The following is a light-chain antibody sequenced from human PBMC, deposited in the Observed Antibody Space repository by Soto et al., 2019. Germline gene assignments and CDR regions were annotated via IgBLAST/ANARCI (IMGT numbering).Light chain of an antibody. Sequence: EIVMTQSPATLSMSPGERATLSCRASQSVGSKLAWYQQKPGQAPRLLIYGASTWATGIPARFSGSGSGTEFTLTISSLQSEDFAVYYCHQYNNWTWTFGQGTKVEIK. J-gene: IGKJ1*01. CDR3: HQYNNWTWT. CDR1: QSVGSK. V-gene: IGKV3-15*01. CDR2: GAS.